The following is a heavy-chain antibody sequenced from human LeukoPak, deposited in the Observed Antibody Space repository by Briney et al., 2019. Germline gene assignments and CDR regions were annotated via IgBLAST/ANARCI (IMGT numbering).Heavy chain of an antibody. V-gene: IGHV4-4*02. CDR3: ASTYCSGGSCYWALDY. Sequence: SGTLSLTCAVSGGSVSSSNWWSWVRQPPGKGLGWIREIYHSGSTNYNPSLKVRVTISVDTSKNQFSLKLSSVTAADTDLYYCASTYCSGGSCYWALDYWGQGTLVTVSS. CDR2: IYHSGST. CDR1: GGSVSSSNW. J-gene: IGHJ4*02. D-gene: IGHD2-15*01.